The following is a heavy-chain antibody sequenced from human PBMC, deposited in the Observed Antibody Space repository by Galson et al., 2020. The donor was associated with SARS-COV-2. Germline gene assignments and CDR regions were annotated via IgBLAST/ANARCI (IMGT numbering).Heavy chain of an antibody. Sequence: GESLKISCAASGFTFSNVWMNWVRQAPGKGLEWVGRIKRKTDGGTTDYAAPVKGRFTISRDDSKNTLYLEMNSLKTEDTAVYYCCTDVKGSYNSGWVAYCDQGTLVTVSS. CDR1: GFTFSNVW. V-gene: IGHV3-15*01. D-gene: IGHD6-19*01. CDR2: IKRKTDGGTT. CDR3: CTDVKGSYNSGWVAY. J-gene: IGHJ4*02.